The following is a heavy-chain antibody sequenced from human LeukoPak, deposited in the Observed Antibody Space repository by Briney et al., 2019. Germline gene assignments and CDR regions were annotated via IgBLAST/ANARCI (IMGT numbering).Heavy chain of an antibody. Sequence: PGGSLRLSCAASGFTFSTYGMHWVRQAPGKGLEWVAFMRNDGSNKYYADSVRGRFTISRDNSKNTLYLQMNSLKAEDTAVYYCAKANTGGGSNNLGYFHNWGQGTLVTVSS. D-gene: IGHD3-16*01. J-gene: IGHJ1*01. CDR1: GFTFSTYG. V-gene: IGHV3-30*02. CDR2: MRNDGSNK. CDR3: AKANTGGGSNNLGYFHN.